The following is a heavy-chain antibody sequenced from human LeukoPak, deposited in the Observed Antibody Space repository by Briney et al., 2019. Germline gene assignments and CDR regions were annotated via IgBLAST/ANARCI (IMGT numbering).Heavy chain of an antibody. CDR2: ISTYNDNR. CDR3: ARDVGSIAVSGTQDY. J-gene: IGHJ4*02. Sequence: ASVRVSCKTSGYSFSVYAVSWVRQAPGQGLEWMGWISTYNDNRNYSQSLQGRVTMKTDKSTNTVYMELGPLNDDDTAVYYCARDVGSIAVSGTQDYWGQGTLVTVSS. D-gene: IGHD6-19*01. V-gene: IGHV1-18*01. CDR1: GYSFSVYA.